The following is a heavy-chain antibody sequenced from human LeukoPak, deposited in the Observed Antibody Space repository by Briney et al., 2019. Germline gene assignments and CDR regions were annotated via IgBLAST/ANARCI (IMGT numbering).Heavy chain of an antibody. D-gene: IGHD6-19*01. Sequence: GGSLRLSCVASGFTFSSYWMSWVRQAPGKGLEWVANIKQDGSEKYYVDSVKGRFTISRDNAKNSLYLQMSRLRVEDTAVYYCARVPGSGWNFDYWGQGTLVTVS. J-gene: IGHJ4*02. CDR3: ARVPGSGWNFDY. CDR1: GFTFSSYW. V-gene: IGHV3-7*01. CDR2: IKQDGSEK.